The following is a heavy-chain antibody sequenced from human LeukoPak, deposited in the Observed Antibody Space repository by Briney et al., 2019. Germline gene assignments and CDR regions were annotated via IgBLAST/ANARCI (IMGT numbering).Heavy chain of an antibody. V-gene: IGHV4-39*01. CDR1: GGSIRGSSYY. Sequence: TSETLSLTCTVSGGSIRGSSYYWVWIRQPPGKGLEWIGTIYYSGSTYYNPSLKSRVTISADTSKNQLSLKVRSVTAADTAVYSCARSSGVVIHNWFDPWGQGTLLTVSS. CDR3: ARSSGVVIHNWFDP. J-gene: IGHJ5*02. D-gene: IGHD3-3*01. CDR2: IYYSGST.